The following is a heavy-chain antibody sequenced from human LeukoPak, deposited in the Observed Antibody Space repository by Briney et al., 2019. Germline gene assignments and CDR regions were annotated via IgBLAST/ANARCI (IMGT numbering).Heavy chain of an antibody. CDR3: AKNELLWFGEFDAFDI. CDR1: GFTFSSYG. V-gene: IGHV3-30*18. CDR2: ISYDGSNK. D-gene: IGHD3-10*01. Sequence: GRSLRLSCAASGFTFSSYGMHWVRQAPGKGLDWVAVISYDGSNKYYVDSVKGRFTISRDNSKNMLYLQTNSLRAEDTAVYYCAKNELLWFGEFDAFDIWGQGTMVTVSS. J-gene: IGHJ3*02.